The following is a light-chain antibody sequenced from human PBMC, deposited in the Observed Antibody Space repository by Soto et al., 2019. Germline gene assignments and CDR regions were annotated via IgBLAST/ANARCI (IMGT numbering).Light chain of an antibody. CDR1: QGIAPY. CDR2: ATY. J-gene: IGKJ4*01. Sequence: DVQMTQSPSSLSAFVGDRVTITCRASQGIAPYLAWFQQKPGKVPKLLIYATYTLQSGVPSRFSGSGSWTDFTLTINSLQPEDFGTYYCQKYNSAPLSFGGGTKVEIK. CDR3: QKYNSAPLS. V-gene: IGKV1-27*01.